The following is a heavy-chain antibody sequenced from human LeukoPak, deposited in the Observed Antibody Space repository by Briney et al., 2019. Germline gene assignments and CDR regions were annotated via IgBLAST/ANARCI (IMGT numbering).Heavy chain of an antibody. CDR2: IYGGGAT. J-gene: IGHJ4*02. CDR3: ARVSSGWYGGSFDY. D-gene: IGHD6-19*01. Sequence: GGSLRLSCAASGFTVSSNYMSWVRQAPGKGLEWVSAIYGGGATHYADSVKGRFTISRDNSRNTLYLQLNSLRVEDTAVYYCARVSSGWYGGSFDYWGQGTLVTVSS. CDR1: GFTVSSNY. V-gene: IGHV3-53*01.